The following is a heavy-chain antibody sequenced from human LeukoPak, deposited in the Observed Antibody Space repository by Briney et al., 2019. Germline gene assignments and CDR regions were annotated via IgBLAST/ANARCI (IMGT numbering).Heavy chain of an antibody. V-gene: IGHV3-11*01. Sequence: GGSLRLSCAASGFTFSDYYMSWIRQAPGKWLEWVSYISSSSNTICYADSVKGRFTISRDNAKNSLYLQMNSLRAEDTAVYYCARDPVVTGSNYWGQGTLVTVSS. J-gene: IGHJ4*02. CDR1: GFTFSDYY. CDR2: ISSSSNTI. CDR3: ARDPVVTGSNY. D-gene: IGHD2-8*02.